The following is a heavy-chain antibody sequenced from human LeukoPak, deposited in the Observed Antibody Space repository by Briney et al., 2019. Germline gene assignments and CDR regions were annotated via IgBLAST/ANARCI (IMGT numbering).Heavy chain of an antibody. V-gene: IGHV5-51*01. J-gene: IGHJ3*02. CDR2: IYPDDSDT. Sequence: GESLKISCKGSGYSFSSNWIGWVRQMPGKGLEWVGIIYPDDSDTRYSPSFQGQVTISADKSISTAYLQWSSLKASDTAMYYCARHRGYSSGPRNAFDIWGQGTMVTVSS. D-gene: IGHD6-19*01. CDR1: GYSFSSNW. CDR3: ARHRGYSSGPRNAFDI.